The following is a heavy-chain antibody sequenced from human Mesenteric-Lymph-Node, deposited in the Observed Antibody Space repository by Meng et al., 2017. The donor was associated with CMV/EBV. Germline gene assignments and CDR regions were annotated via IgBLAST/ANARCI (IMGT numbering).Heavy chain of an antibody. V-gene: IGHV4-31*02. Sequence: VSGASIGSGGYYWSCIRQHPGKGLEWIGSIFYSGNTYYNPALKSRVTLSVDTSKNEFSVKLTSVTAADTAVYYCARDYGSGTGTFDFWGQGSLVTVSS. D-gene: IGHD3-10*01. CDR2: IFYSGNT. J-gene: IGHJ4*02. CDR3: ARDYGSGTGTFDF. CDR1: GASIGSGGYY.